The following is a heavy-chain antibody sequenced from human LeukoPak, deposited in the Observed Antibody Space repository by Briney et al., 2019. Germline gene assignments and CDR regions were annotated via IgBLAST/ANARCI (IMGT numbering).Heavy chain of an antibody. CDR3: ARGLPSYGDYVDYYFYMDV. CDR1: GDSISGFY. D-gene: IGHD4-17*01. CDR2: ISTSGST. J-gene: IGHJ6*03. Sequence: SETLSLTCTVSGDSISGFYWSWIRQPAGKGLQWIGRISTSGSTNYNPSLKSRVTMSVDRSTNEFSRTVRSVTAADTALYYCARGLPSYGDYVDYYFYMDVWGKGTTVTVSS. V-gene: IGHV4-4*07.